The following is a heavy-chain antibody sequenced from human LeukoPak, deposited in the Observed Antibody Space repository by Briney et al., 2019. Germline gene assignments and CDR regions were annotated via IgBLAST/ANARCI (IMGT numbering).Heavy chain of an antibody. Sequence: PGGSLRLSCAASGFTFSSYGMHWVRQAPGKGLEWVAVIWYDGSNKYYADSVKGRFTISRDNSKNTLYLQMNSLRAEDTAVYYCAKDVVGYSGYEETADYWGQGTLVTVSS. CDR1: GFTFSSYG. D-gene: IGHD5-12*01. J-gene: IGHJ4*02. CDR2: IWYDGSNK. CDR3: AKDVVGYSGYEETADY. V-gene: IGHV3-30*02.